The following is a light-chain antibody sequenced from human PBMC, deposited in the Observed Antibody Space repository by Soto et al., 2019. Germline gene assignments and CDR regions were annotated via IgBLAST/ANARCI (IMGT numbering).Light chain of an antibody. J-gene: IGKJ4*01. Sequence: IVLTRSPGTLAWSPGGIATLSLRASQGVGIYLAWYQQKPGQAPRLLIYDASDRATGIPARFSGSGSGTDFTPTISSLEPEDSAVYYCQHRRDSPPFTFAGGTQVDIK. V-gene: IGKV3-11*01. CDR1: QGVGIY. CDR2: DAS. CDR3: QHRRDSPPFT.